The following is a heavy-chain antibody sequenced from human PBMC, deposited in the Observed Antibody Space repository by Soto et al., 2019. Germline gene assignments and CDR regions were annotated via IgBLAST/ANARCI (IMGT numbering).Heavy chain of an antibody. CDR1: GFTFSSYA. D-gene: IGHD3-10*01. CDR3: ARADYYGSGSYLRYFDY. CDR2: ISYDGSNK. Sequence: QVQLVESGGGVVQPGRSLRLSCAASGFTFSSYAMHWVRQAPGKGLEWVAVISYDGSNKYYADSVKGRFTISRDNSKHTLYLHISFPGAEDTDVDYCARADYYGSGSYLRYFDYWGQGTLVTVSS. J-gene: IGHJ4*02. V-gene: IGHV3-30*14.